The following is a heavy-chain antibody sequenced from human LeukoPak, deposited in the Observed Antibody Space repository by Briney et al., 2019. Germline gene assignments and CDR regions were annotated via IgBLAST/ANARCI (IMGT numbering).Heavy chain of an antibody. J-gene: IGHJ4*02. CDR1: GGSISSSSYY. CDR3: ARVQDYYGSGSLDY. D-gene: IGHD3-10*01. CDR2: IYYSGST. Sequence: PSETLSLTCTVSGGSISSSSYYWGWIRQPPGKGLEWIGSIYYSGSTYYNPSLKSRVTISVDTSKNQFSLKLSSVTAADTAVYYCARVQDYYGSGSLDYWGQGTLVTVSS. V-gene: IGHV4-39*07.